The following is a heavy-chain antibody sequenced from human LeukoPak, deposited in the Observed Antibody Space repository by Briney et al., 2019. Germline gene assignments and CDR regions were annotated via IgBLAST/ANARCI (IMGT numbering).Heavy chain of an antibody. V-gene: IGHV5-51*01. CDR1: GYSFTSYW. Sequence: GESLKISCKGSGYSFTSYWIGWVRQMPGKGLGWMGIIYPGDSDTRYSPSFQGQVTISADTSISTAYLQWSSLKASDTAMYYCARHSLPDIVAPFDYWGQGTLVTVSS. CDR3: ARHSLPDIVAPFDY. J-gene: IGHJ4*02. CDR2: IYPGDSDT. D-gene: IGHD5-12*01.